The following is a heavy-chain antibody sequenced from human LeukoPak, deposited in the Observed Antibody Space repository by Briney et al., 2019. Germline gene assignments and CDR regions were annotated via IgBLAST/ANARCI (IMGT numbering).Heavy chain of an antibody. CDR3: ARESTVSGFDY. V-gene: IGHV1-18*01. CDR1: SYTFPSYG. Sequence: GSVNVSCQASSYTFPSYGISWVRQAPGQGLEWMGWISAYNGKTNYAQKLQSRVTMTTDTSTSTDYMKLRSLRSDDTAVYYCARESTVSGFDYWGQGTLVTVSS. CDR2: ISAYNGKT. D-gene: IGHD2-15*01. J-gene: IGHJ4*02.